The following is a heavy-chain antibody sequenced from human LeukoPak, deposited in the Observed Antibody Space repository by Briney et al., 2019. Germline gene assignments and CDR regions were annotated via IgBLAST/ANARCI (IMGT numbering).Heavy chain of an antibody. CDR3: ARASGTTLNAFDI. Sequence: GGSLRLSCAASGFTFSSYEMNWVRQAPGKGLEWVSYISSSGSTIYYADSVKGRFTISRDNAKNSLYLQMNSLRAEDTAVYYCARASGTTLNAFDIWGQGTMVTVSS. CDR2: ISSSGSTI. D-gene: IGHD2/OR15-2a*01. J-gene: IGHJ3*02. V-gene: IGHV3-48*03. CDR1: GFTFSSYE.